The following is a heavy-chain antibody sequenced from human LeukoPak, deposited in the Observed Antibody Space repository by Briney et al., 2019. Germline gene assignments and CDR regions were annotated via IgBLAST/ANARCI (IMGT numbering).Heavy chain of an antibody. Sequence: GGSLRLSCAASGFTFSSYAMSRVRQAPGKGLEWVPTISGSGNNPYYAVSVKGRFTVSRDNSKNTLFLQMNSLRAEDTAVYFCAKVSTPFWSGQKGRPGYFDYWGQGTLVTVSS. V-gene: IGHV3-23*01. D-gene: IGHD3-3*01. J-gene: IGHJ4*02. CDR2: ISGSGNNP. CDR1: GFTFSSYA. CDR3: AKVSTPFWSGQKGRPGYFDY.